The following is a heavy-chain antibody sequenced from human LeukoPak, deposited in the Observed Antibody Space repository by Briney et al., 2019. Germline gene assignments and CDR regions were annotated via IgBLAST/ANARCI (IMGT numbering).Heavy chain of an antibody. CDR2: INHSGST. V-gene: IGHV4-34*01. Sequence: SETLSLTCAVYGGSFSGYYWSWIRQPPGKGLEWTGEINHSGSTNYNPSLKSRVTISVDTSKNQFSLKLSSVTAADTAVYYCARGGYDRGIYWGQGTLVTVSS. CDR1: GGSFSGYY. J-gene: IGHJ4*02. D-gene: IGHD3-16*01. CDR3: ARGGYDRGIY.